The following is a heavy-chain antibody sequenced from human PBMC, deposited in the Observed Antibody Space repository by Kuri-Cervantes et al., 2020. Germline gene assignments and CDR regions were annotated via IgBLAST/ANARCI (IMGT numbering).Heavy chain of an antibody. V-gene: IGHV3-7*04. CDR1: GFTFSSYS. J-gene: IGHJ6*03. Sequence: GESLKISCAASGFTFSSYSMNWVRQAPGKGLEWVANIKQDGSEKYYVDSVKGRFTISRDNAKNSLYLQMNSLRAEDTAVYYCARDPGYGDYLYYYYYMDVWGRGTTVTVSS. D-gene: IGHD4-17*01. CDR3: ARDPGYGDYLYYYYYMDV. CDR2: IKQDGSEK.